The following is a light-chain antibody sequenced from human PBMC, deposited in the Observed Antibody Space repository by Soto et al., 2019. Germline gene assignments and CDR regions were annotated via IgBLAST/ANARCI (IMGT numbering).Light chain of an antibody. CDR3: QQYNNWPRT. CDR2: GAS. CDR1: QFISNS. J-gene: IGKJ1*01. V-gene: IGKV3-15*01. Sequence: EIVMTQIPATLAVSPRERVTLSCRASQFISNSLAWYQQRPGQPPRLLIYGASTRAAGISARFSGSGSGTEFTLTISSLQSEDFAVYYCQQYNNWPRTFGQGTKVDIK.